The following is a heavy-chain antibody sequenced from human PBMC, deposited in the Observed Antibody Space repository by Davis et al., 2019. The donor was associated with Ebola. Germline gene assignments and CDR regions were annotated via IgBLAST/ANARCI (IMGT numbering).Heavy chain of an antibody. Sequence: ASVKVSCKASGYTFTGYNMHWVRQAPGQGLEWMGRIISNSGGTNYAQQFQGRVTVTRDTSISTAYMELSSLRSDDTAVYYCARGHNYGFEYWGQGALVTVSS. CDR3: ARGHNYGFEY. CDR2: IISNSGGT. CDR1: GYTFTGYN. D-gene: IGHD5-18*01. J-gene: IGHJ4*02. V-gene: IGHV1-2*06.